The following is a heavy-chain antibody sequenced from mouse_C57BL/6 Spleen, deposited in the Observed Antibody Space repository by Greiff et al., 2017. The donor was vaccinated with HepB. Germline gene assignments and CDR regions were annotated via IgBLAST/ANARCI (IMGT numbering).Heavy chain of an antibody. D-gene: IGHD1-1*01. CDR3: ARDLLLRFYAMDY. CDR2: ISSGSSTI. CDR1: GFTFSDYG. J-gene: IGHJ4*01. Sequence: EVKLVESGGGLVKPGGSLKLSCAASGFTFSDYGMHWVRQAPEKGLEWVAYISSGSSTIYYADTVKGRFTISRDNAKNTLFLQMTSLRSEDTAMYYCARDLLLRFYAMDYWGQGTSDTVSS. V-gene: IGHV5-17*01.